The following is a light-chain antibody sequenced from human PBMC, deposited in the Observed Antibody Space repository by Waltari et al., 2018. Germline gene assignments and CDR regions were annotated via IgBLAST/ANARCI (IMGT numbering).Light chain of an antibody. CDR2: EVS. CDR1: SRDVGAYNS. CDR3: SSYTSSTTLLYV. Sequence: QSAPTQPASVSGSPGQSSTISCTGTSRDVGAYNSVSRYQQHPGKAPQLMIYEVSNRPSGISNRFSGSKSGYTASLTISGLQAEDEAEYYCSSYTSSTTLLYVFGTGTKVTVL. J-gene: IGLJ1*01. V-gene: IGLV2-14*01.